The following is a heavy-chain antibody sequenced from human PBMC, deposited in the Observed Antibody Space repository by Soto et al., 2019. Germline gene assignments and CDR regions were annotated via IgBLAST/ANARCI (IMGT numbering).Heavy chain of an antibody. J-gene: IGHJ4*02. V-gene: IGHV5-10-1*01. CDR1: GCSFAGYW. Sequence: GESLKISCKGSGCSFAGYWITWVRQKPGKGLEWMGRIDPSDSQTYYSPSFRGHVTISVTKSITTVFLQWSSLRASDTAMYYCARQIYDSDTGPNFQYYFDSWGQGTPVTVSS. D-gene: IGHD3-22*01. CDR3: ARQIYDSDTGPNFQYYFDS. CDR2: IDPSDSQT.